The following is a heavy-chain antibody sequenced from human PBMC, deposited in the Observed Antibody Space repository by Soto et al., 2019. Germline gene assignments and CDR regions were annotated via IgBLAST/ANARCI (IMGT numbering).Heavy chain of an antibody. CDR3: ARAEAYSYGFCHY. Sequence: EVQLLESGGGLVQPGGSLRLSCAASGFTFSSYAMSWVRQAPGQGLEWVSAISGSGGSTYYADSVKGRFTISRDNAKHTLYLQMNCLRAEYTAVYYCARAEAYSYGFCHYWGQGTLVTVSS. CDR1: GFTFSSYA. J-gene: IGHJ4*02. CDR2: ISGSGGST. D-gene: IGHD5-18*01. V-gene: IGHV3-23*01.